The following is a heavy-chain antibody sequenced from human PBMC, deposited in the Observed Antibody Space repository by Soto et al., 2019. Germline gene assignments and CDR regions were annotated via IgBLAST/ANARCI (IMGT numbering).Heavy chain of an antibody. CDR3: AKDGGLDYGSDYYYYYYMDV. J-gene: IGHJ6*03. CDR2: ISYDGSNK. CDR1: GFTFSSYG. V-gene: IGHV3-30*18. Sequence: GGSLRLSCAASGFTFSSYGMHWVRQAPGKGLEWVAVISYDGSNKYYADSVKGRFTISRDNSKNTLYLQMNSLRAEDTAVYYCAKDGGLDYGSDYYYYYYMDVWGKGTTVTGSS. D-gene: IGHD3-16*01.